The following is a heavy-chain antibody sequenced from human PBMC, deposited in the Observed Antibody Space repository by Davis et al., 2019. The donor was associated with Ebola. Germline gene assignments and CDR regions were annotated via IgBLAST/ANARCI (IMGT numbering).Heavy chain of an antibody. CDR3: ARTPYYDILTGYYGYFDY. CDR2: IDWDDDK. J-gene: IGHJ4*02. V-gene: IGHV2-70*11. CDR1: GGSISSYYW. Sequence: TLSLTCTVSGGSISSYYWGWIRQPPGKALEWLARIDWDDDKYYSTSLKTRLTISKDTSKNQVVLTMTNMDPVDTATYYCARTPYYDILTGYYGYFDYWGQGTLVTVSS. D-gene: IGHD3-9*01.